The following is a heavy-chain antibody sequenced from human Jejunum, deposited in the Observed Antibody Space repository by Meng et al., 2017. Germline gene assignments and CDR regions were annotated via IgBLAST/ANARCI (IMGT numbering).Heavy chain of an antibody. CDR1: GGSISSSSYY. D-gene: IGHD3-22*01. CDR2: IFYSGST. V-gene: IGHV4-39*07. J-gene: IGHJ4*02. Sequence: GSLRLSCTVSGGSISSSSYYWGWIRQPPAKGLEYIGSIFYSGSTYYNPSLKSRVTISIDTSKNQFSLRLNSVTAADTAVYYCARISSGLDYWGQGTLVTVSS. CDR3: ARISSGLDY.